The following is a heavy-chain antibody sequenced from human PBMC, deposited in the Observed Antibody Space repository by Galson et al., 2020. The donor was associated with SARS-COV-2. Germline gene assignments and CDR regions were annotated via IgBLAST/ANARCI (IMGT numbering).Heavy chain of an antibody. Sequence: GGSLRLSCAASGFTFSSYDMHWVRQATGKGLECVSAIGTAGDTYYPGSVKGRFTISRENAKNSLYLQMNSLRAGDTAVYYCARPYSSGYSHDAFDIWGPGTMVTVSS. CDR3: ARPYSSGYSHDAFDI. CDR2: IGTAGDT. CDR1: GFTFSSYD. D-gene: IGHD3-22*01. J-gene: IGHJ3*02. V-gene: IGHV3-13*01.